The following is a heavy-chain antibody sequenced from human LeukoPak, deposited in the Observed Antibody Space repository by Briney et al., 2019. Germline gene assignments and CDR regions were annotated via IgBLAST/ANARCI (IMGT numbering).Heavy chain of an antibody. J-gene: IGHJ4*02. D-gene: IGHD6-13*01. CDR3: ARGPYSSSWYWPTNQPLDY. CDR1: GYTFTSYA. Sequence: GASVKVSCTASGYTFTSYAMHWVRQAPGQRLEWMGWINAGNGNTKYSQKFQGRVTITRDTSASTAYMELSSLRSEDTAVYYCARGPYSSSWYWPTNQPLDYWGQGTLVTVSS. CDR2: INAGNGNT. V-gene: IGHV1-3*01.